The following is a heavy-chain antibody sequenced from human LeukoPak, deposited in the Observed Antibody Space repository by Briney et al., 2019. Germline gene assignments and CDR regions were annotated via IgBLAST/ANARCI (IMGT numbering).Heavy chain of an antibody. CDR1: GFTFSNYG. V-gene: IGHV3-33*01. J-gene: IGHJ3*02. CDR3: AREGEGYYDAFDI. Sequence: GGSLRLSCTASGFTFSNYGMHWVRQAPGKGLECVAIIWFDGSNKYYADSVKGRFTISRDNSKNTLYLQMNSLRAEDTAVYYCAREGEGYYDAFDIWGQGTMVTVSS. D-gene: IGHD3-16*01. CDR2: IWFDGSNK.